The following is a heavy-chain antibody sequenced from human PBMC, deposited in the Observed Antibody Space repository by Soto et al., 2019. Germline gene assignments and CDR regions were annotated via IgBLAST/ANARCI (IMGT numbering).Heavy chain of an antibody. CDR2: INHSGST. CDR3: ARGLRYFDPFDY. D-gene: IGHD3-9*01. V-gene: IGHV4-34*01. J-gene: IGHJ4*02. CDR1: GGSFSGYY. Sequence: SETLSLTCAVYGGSFSGYYWSWIRQPPGKGLEWIGEINHSGSTNYNPSLKSRVTISVDTSKNQFSLKLSSVTAADTAVYYCARGLRYFDPFDYWGQGTLVPVSP.